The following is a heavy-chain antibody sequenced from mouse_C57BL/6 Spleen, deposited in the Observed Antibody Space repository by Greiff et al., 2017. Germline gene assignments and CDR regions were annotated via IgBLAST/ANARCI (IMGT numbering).Heavy chain of an antibody. D-gene: IGHD1-1*01. V-gene: IGHV1-52*01. CDR3: ARSGGSSYFDF. CDR2: IDPSDSET. CDR1: GYTFTSYW. J-gene: IGHJ2*01. Sequence: QVQLQQPGAELVRPGSSVKLSCKASGYTFTSYWMHWVKQRPIQGLEWIGNIDPSDSETHYNQKFKDKATLTVDKSSSTAYMQLSSLTSEDSAVYYCARSGGSSYFDFWGQGTTRTVSS.